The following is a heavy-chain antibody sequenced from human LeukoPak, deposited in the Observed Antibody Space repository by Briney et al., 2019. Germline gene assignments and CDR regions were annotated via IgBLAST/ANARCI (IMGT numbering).Heavy chain of an antibody. V-gene: IGHV3-7*01. J-gene: IGHJ6*03. D-gene: IGHD5-12*01. CDR1: GFTFSSYW. CDR3: ARRGYDRYYYSYYMDV. CDR2: IKQDGSEK. Sequence: PGGSLRLSCAASGFTFSSYWMSWVRQAPGKGLEGVANIKQDGSEKYYVDSVKGRFTISRDNAKNSLYLQMNSLRAEDPAVYYCARRGYDRYYYSYYMDVWGKGTTVTVSS.